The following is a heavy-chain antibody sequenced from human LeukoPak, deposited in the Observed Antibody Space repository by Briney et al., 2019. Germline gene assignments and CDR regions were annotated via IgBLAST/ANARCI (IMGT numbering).Heavy chain of an antibody. CDR2: ISAYNGNI. D-gene: IGHD3-22*01. CDR1: GYTFTGYY. Sequence: ASVKVSCKASGYTFTGYYMHWVRQAPGQGLEWMGSISAYNGNINYAQKLQGRVTMTTDTSTSTANMELRSLRSDDTAVYYCARDIHYSDSSGYPEYWGQGTLVTVSS. J-gene: IGHJ4*02. V-gene: IGHV1-18*04. CDR3: ARDIHYSDSSGYPEY.